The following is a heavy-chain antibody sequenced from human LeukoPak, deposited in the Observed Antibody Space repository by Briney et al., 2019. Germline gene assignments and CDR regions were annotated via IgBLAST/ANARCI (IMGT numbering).Heavy chain of an antibody. CDR3: ARGRPYYDILTGYYRELDY. Sequence: SGGSLRLSCAASGFTFSSYSMNWVRQAPGKGLEWVSSISSSSSYIYYADSVKGRFTISRDNAKNSLYLQMNSLRAEDTAVYYCARGRPYYDILTGYYRELDYWGQGTLVTVSS. V-gene: IGHV3-21*01. J-gene: IGHJ4*02. D-gene: IGHD3-9*01. CDR1: GFTFSSYS. CDR2: ISSSSSYI.